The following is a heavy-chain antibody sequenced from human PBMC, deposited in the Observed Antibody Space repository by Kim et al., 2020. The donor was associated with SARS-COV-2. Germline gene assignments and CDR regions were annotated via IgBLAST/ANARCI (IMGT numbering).Heavy chain of an antibody. J-gene: IGHJ4*02. Sequence: RSTTYADSVKGRFTISRDNAKNTLYLQMNSLRAEDTAVYYCARSSGWVDYWGQGTLVTVSA. D-gene: IGHD6-19*01. V-gene: IGHV3-74*01. CDR2: RST. CDR3: ARSSGWVDY.